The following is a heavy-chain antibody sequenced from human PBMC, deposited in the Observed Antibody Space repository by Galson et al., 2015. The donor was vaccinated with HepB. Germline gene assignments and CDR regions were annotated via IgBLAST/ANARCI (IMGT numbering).Heavy chain of an antibody. J-gene: IGHJ3*02. CDR2: ISSSSSTI. CDR1: GFTFSTYS. V-gene: IGHV3-48*01. D-gene: IGHD3-16*01. CDR3: ASPVGTFGRGTFDT. Sequence: SLRLYCAASGFTFSTYSINWVRQAPGKGLEWVSHISSSSSTIYYADSVKGRFTISRDNAKKSLYLQMNSLRAEDTAVYYCASPVGTFGRGTFDTWGQGTMVTVSS.